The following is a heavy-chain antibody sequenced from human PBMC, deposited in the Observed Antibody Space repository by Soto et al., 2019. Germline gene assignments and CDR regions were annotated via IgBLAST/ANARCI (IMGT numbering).Heavy chain of an antibody. CDR3: ARGGTPAAY. Sequence: QVQLVQSGAEVKKPGASVKVSCKASGYTFTNFGISWVRQAPGQGLEWMGWISAYNGNTNYAQNFQGRVTMTADTTTTPAYMKPKSKRSDDTAVYYSARGGTPAAYWGQGTLVTASS. CDR2: ISAYNGNT. CDR1: GYTFTNFG. J-gene: IGHJ4*02. V-gene: IGHV1-18*01. D-gene: IGHD3-16*01.